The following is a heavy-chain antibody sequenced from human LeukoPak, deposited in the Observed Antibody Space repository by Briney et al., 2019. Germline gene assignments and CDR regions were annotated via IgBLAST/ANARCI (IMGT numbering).Heavy chain of an antibody. V-gene: IGHV1-18*01. CDR2: ISAYNGNT. CDR3: ARESYNIAYCGGDCSPGY. CDR1: GYTFSGYG. J-gene: IGHJ4*02. Sequence: ASVKVSCKASGYTFSGYGISWVRQAPGQGLEWMGWISAYNGNTNYAQKFQGRVTLTTETSTSTAYMELSSLRSEDTAVYYCARESYNIAYCGGDCSPGYWGQGTLVTVSS. D-gene: IGHD2-21*02.